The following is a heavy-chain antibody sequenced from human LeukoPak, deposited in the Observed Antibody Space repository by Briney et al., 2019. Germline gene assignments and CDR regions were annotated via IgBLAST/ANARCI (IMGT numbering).Heavy chain of an antibody. V-gene: IGHV3-23*01. D-gene: IGHD2-8*01. J-gene: IGHJ4*02. CDR2: IRGSGGNT. CDR3: AKGERYCIDGVCYRDY. Sequence: AGGSLRLSCAASGFTFSNYAMNWVRQAPGKGLEWVSDIRGSGGNTYYADSVKGRFTISRDNSKNTLYLQMNSLRAEDTAVYYCAKGERYCIDGVCYRDYWGQGTLVTVSS. CDR1: GFTFSNYA.